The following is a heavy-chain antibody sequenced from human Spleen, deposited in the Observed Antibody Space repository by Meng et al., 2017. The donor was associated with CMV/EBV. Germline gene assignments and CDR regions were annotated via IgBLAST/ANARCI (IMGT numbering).Heavy chain of an antibody. Sequence: ASVKVSCKTSGYPFISYGISWVRQAPGQGLEWMGWISAYNGDTNYTQRLQGRVTMTTDTSTSTAYMELRSLRSDDTAVYYCARAGGVIVPYYYGMDVWGQGTTVTVSS. J-gene: IGHJ6*02. D-gene: IGHD2/OR15-2a*01. CDR2: ISAYNGDT. CDR3: ARAGGVIVPYYYGMDV. CDR1: GYPFISYG. V-gene: IGHV1-18*01.